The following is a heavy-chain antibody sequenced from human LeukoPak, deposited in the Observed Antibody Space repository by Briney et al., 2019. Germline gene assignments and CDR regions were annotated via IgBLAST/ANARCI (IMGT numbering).Heavy chain of an antibody. V-gene: IGHV3-30*02. Sequence: GGSLRLSCAASGFTFDDYGMSWIRQAPGKGLEWVAFTRYDGSNKYYADSVKGRFTISRDNSKNTLYLQMNSLRAEDTAVYYCANSYGDFPYWGQGTLVTVSS. J-gene: IGHJ4*02. CDR3: ANSYGDFPY. CDR1: GFTFDDYG. D-gene: IGHD4-17*01. CDR2: TRYDGSNK.